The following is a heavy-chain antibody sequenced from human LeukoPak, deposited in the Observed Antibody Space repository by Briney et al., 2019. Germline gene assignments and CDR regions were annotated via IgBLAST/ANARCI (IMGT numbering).Heavy chain of an antibody. Sequence: GGSLRLSCAASGFTFNSYAMSWVRQAPGKGLEWVSAISASGGTTYYADSVRGRFTISRDNSENTLYLQMNSLRVEDTAVYYCAKEPREYCSSSACPNWLDPWGHGALVTVS. V-gene: IGHV3-23*01. D-gene: IGHD2/OR15-2a*01. CDR1: GFTFNSYA. CDR2: ISASGGTT. J-gene: IGHJ5*02. CDR3: AKEPREYCSSSACPNWLDP.